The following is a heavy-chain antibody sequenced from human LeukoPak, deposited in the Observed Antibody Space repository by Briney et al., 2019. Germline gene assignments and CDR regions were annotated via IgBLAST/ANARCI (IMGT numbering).Heavy chain of an antibody. Sequence: GGSLRLSCAASGFTFGDYGMSWFRQAPGKGPEWVSVIHSVGSTYYADSVKGRFSISRDNSKNTVYLQMNSLRAEDTAVYYCARGSGAMDVWGKGTTVTVSS. CDR3: ARGSGAMDV. CDR2: IHSVGST. D-gene: IGHD7-27*01. V-gene: IGHV3-53*01. CDR1: GFTFGDYG. J-gene: IGHJ6*04.